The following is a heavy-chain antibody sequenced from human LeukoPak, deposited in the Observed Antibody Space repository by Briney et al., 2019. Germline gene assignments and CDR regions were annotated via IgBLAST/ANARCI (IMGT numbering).Heavy chain of an antibody. D-gene: IGHD2-21*02. CDR3: ASSTVALTAIREFNWFDP. CDR1: GFTFSNVW. Sequence: GGSLTLSCAASGFTFSNVWMNWVRQAPGRGLEWVGRIKSQTDGGTTDYAAPVKGRFTISRDDPRNTLFLQMNSLTTEDTAVYYCASSTVALTAIREFNWFDPWGQGTLVTVSS. CDR2: IKSQTDGGTT. V-gene: IGHV3-15*01. J-gene: IGHJ5*02.